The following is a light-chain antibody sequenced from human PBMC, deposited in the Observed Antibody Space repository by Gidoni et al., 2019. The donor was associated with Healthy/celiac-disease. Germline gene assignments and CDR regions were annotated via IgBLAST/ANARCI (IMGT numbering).Light chain of an antibody. V-gene: IGKV3-15*01. J-gene: IGKJ4*01. CDR3: QQYSNWPPFT. Sequence: ETVLTQSPVTLSVSSGERAALPCRASETIDYKLAWYQQKPGQAPRLLIYGASNRATGVPDRFRGSGSGTEFTLTISSLQSEDIAFYYCQQYSNWPPFTFGGGTKVEMK. CDR1: ETIDYK. CDR2: GAS.